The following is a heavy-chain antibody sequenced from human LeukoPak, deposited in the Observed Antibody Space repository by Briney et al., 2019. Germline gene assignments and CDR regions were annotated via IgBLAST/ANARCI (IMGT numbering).Heavy chain of an antibody. J-gene: IGHJ4*02. Sequence: PGRSLRLSCAASGFTFSSHAMHWVRQAPGKGLEWVAVISYDGSNKYYADSVKGRFTISRDNSKNTLYLQMNSLRAEDTAVYYCAREHGDYGNYWGQGTLVTVSS. CDR1: GFTFSSHA. CDR3: AREHGDYGNY. V-gene: IGHV3-30*04. CDR2: ISYDGSNK. D-gene: IGHD4-17*01.